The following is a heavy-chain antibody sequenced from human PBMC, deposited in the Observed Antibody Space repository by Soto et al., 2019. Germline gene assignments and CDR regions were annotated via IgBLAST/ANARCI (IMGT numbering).Heavy chain of an antibody. V-gene: IGHV1-3*01. CDR2: LNAGNGNT. D-gene: IGHD3-22*01. CDR3: ATDPNDSSAYYHHYYYGMDV. J-gene: IGHJ6*02. Sequence: ASVKVSCKASGYTFTSYGIHWVRQAPGQRLEWTGWLNAGNGNTKYSEKFQGRVAITRDTSASTAYLELSSLRSEDTAVYYCATDPNDSSAYYHHYYYGMDVWGQGTTVTVSS. CDR1: GYTFTSYG.